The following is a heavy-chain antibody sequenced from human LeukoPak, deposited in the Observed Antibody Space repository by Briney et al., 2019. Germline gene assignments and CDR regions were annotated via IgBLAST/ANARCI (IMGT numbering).Heavy chain of an antibody. D-gene: IGHD1-26*01. CDR2: IDSDVSVT. J-gene: IGHJ4*02. CDR1: GFTFDDYA. Sequence: GGSLRLSCAASGFTFDDYAMHWVRQAPGKGLVWVSRIDSDVSVTTYADSVKGRFTISRDNAKNTLFLQMNSLRAEDTAVYYRARVVGGVPFWGQGTLVTVSS. V-gene: IGHV3-74*01. CDR3: ARVVGGVPF.